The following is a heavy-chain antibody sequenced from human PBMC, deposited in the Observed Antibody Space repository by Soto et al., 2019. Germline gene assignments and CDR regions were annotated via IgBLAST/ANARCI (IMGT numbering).Heavy chain of an antibody. Sequence: QVQLVESGGGVVQPGRSLRLSCAASGFTFSSYGMHWVRQAPGKGLEWVAVISYDGSNKYYADSVKGRFTISRDNSKNTLYLQMNSLRADDTAVYYCAKESDLGYCSGGSCSLFEYWGQGTLVTVSS. J-gene: IGHJ4*02. V-gene: IGHV3-30*18. CDR3: AKESDLGYCSGGSCSLFEY. D-gene: IGHD2-15*01. CDR2: ISYDGSNK. CDR1: GFTFSSYG.